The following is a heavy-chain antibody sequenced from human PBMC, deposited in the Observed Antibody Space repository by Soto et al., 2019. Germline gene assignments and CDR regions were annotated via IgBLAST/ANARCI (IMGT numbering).Heavy chain of an antibody. CDR1: GYTFIHNN. CDR3: ARSLLQGDF. Sequence: QVKLGKPGPEVKKPGPSGKISCKASGYTFIHNNIPWVRQAPGQGLEWMAIINPNGGSTNYAQKFQGRVTVTSDTSTTTVSMELNSLESDDTAVYFCARSLLQGDFWGQGTLVTVSS. J-gene: IGHJ4*02. V-gene: IGHV1-46*01. CDR2: INPNGGST. D-gene: IGHD2-21*01.